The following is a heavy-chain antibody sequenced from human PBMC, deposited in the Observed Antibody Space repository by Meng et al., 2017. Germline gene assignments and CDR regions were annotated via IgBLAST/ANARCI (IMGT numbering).Heavy chain of an antibody. CDR3: ARDVGGDYETLFDY. V-gene: IGHV4-61*01. CDR2: IVYSGST. J-gene: IGHJ4*02. D-gene: IGHD4-17*01. CDR1: GGSVGSGNYY. Sequence: QAHLQESGPGLVRPSETLSLTCTVSGGSVGSGNYYWSWIRQPPGKGLEWIGYIVYSGSTTYNPSLKTRVTISVDTSKNQFSLKLTSVTAADTAVYFCARDVGGDYETLFDYWGQGTLVTVSS.